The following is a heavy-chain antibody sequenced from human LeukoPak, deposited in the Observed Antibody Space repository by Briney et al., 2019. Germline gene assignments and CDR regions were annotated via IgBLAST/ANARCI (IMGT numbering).Heavy chain of an antibody. CDR3: ARLGRDGYYFDY. CDR2: INTDGSST. J-gene: IGHJ4*02. Sequence: PGGSLRLFCAASGFTFTSYAMSWVRQAPGKGLEWVSRINTDGSSTSYADSVKGRFTISRDNAKNTLYLQMNSLRAEDTAVYYCARLGRDGYYFDYWGQGTLVTVSS. D-gene: IGHD5-24*01. CDR1: GFTFTSYA. V-gene: IGHV3-74*01.